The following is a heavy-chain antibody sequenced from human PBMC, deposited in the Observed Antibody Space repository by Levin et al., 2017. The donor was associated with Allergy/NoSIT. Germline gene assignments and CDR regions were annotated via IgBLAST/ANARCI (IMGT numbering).Heavy chain of an antibody. CDR3: AKDRQQWLVRIFDS. CDR2: TSSDGGDK. D-gene: IGHD6-19*01. Sequence: GGSLRLSCAASGFTFSSYAMHWVRQAPGKGLEWVTLTSSDGGDKDYADSVQGRFTISRDNSKNTLFLQMNSLRPEDTAVYYCAKDRQQWLVRIFDSWGQGTLVTVSS. CDR1: GFTFSSYA. V-gene: IGHV3-30*18. J-gene: IGHJ4*02.